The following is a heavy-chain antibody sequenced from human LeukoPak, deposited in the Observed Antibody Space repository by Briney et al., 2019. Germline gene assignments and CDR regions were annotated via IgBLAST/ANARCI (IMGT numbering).Heavy chain of an antibody. D-gene: IGHD3-9*01. CDR2: ISSSGSTI. CDR3: ARVRGYYDILTGSSRGYYFDY. J-gene: IGHJ4*02. CDR1: GFTFSDYY. Sequence: PGGSLRLSCAASGFTFSDYYMSWIRQAPGKGLEWVSYISSSGSTIYYADSVKGRFTISRDNAKNSLYLQMNSLRAEDTAVYYCARVRGYYDILTGSSRGYYFDYWGQGTLVTVSS. V-gene: IGHV3-11*01.